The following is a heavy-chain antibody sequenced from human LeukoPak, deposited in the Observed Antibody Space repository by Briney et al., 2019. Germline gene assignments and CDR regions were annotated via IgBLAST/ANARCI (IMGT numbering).Heavy chain of an antibody. CDR1: GYTFTGYY. CDR2: INPNSGGT. CDR3: ARGGPTYYYDSSGYYPSY. V-gene: IGHV1-2*02. Sequence: ASVKVSCKASGYTFTGYYMHWVRQAPGQGLEWMGWINPNSGGTNYAQKFQGRVTMTRDTSISTAYMELSRLRSDDTAVYYCARGGPTYYYDSSGYYPSYWGQGTLVTVSS. D-gene: IGHD3-22*01. J-gene: IGHJ4*02.